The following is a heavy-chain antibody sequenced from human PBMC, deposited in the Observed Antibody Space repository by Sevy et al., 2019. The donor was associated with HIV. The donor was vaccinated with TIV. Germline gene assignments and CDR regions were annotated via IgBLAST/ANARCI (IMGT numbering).Heavy chain of an antibody. CDR3: ATDPIIVLLMTDGKDV. CDR2: IKVDGSEK. CDR1: GFTFRSYW. J-gene: IGHJ6*02. V-gene: IGHV3-7*03. Sequence: GGSLRLSCAVSGFTFRSYWMSWVRQAPGKGLEWVAHIKVDGSEKYHVDSVKGRFTISRDNAKNSLFLQMNSLKMEDTAVYYCATDPIIVLLMTDGKDVWGQGTTVTVSS. D-gene: IGHD2-8*01.